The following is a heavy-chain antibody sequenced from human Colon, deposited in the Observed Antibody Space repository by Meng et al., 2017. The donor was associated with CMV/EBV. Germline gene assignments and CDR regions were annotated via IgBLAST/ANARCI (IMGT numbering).Heavy chain of an antibody. Sequence: ASVKVSCKASGYTFTAYYIHWVRQAPGQGLEWMGWMNPDSGHTAYAQKFQGRVTMTRDTSLTTAYLEVTSLRSDDTAVYYCVRGRVVGGGWGQGTLVTVSS. J-gene: IGHJ4*02. CDR1: GYTFTAYY. CDR3: VRGRVVGGG. CDR2: MNPDSGHT. D-gene: IGHD2-21*01. V-gene: IGHV1-2*02.